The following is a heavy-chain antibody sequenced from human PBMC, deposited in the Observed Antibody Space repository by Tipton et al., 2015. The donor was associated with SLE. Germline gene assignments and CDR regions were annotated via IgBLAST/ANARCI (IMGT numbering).Heavy chain of an antibody. CDR1: GGSVSSTNYY. D-gene: IGHD2-2*01. CDR3: ARGERSSMPDC. CDR2: IYSSGTT. Sequence: LRLSCTVSGGSVSSTNYYWSWIRQPAGRGLEWIGRIYSSGTTNYNPSLKSRLSISIDTSNNLFSLKLNFWTAADTAVYYCARGERSSMPDCWGQGTLVTVSS. V-gene: IGHV4-61*02. J-gene: IGHJ4*02.